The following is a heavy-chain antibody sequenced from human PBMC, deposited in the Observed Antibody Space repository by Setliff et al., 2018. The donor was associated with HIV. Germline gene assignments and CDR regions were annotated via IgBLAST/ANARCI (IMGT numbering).Heavy chain of an antibody. Sequence: GASVKVSCKTSGDTLSIHPISWVRQAPGRGLDWMGGIIPAFGTANYAQKFQDRVTITTDESTTTVFMELTGLRSEDTAVYYCARKAGYCPHGGCWSPLDYWGQGTLVTVSS. CDR1: GDTLSIHP. CDR3: ARKAGYCPHGGCWSPLDY. D-gene: IGHD2-8*01. J-gene: IGHJ4*02. CDR2: IIPAFGTA. V-gene: IGHV1-69*05.